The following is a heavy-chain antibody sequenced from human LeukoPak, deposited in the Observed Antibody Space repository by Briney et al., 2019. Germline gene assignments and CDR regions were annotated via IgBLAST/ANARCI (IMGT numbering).Heavy chain of an antibody. Sequence: QPGRSLILSCAASGFTFSSYGMHWVRQAPGKGLEWVAVISYDGSNKYYADSVKGRFTISRDNSKNTLYLQMNSLRAEDTAVYYCARISYGGQFDYWGQGTLVTVSS. CDR3: ARISYGGQFDY. V-gene: IGHV3-30*03. CDR2: ISYDGSNK. J-gene: IGHJ4*02. D-gene: IGHD4-23*01. CDR1: GFTFSSYG.